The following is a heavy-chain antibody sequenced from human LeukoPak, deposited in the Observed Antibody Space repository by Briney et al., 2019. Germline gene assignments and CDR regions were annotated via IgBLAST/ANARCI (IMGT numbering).Heavy chain of an antibody. D-gene: IGHD2-2*01. CDR1: GFTFSTYA. Sequence: GGSLRLSCVASGFTFSTYAISWLRQTPGKGLQWVSSISGGGGDTYYADSVKGRFTISRDNSKDTLYLQMNSLRDDDAALYYCARTVGGHSASWTFDAFDIWGQGTVVAVS. V-gene: IGHV3-23*01. J-gene: IGHJ3*02. CDR3: ARTVGGHSASWTFDAFDI. CDR2: ISGGGGDT.